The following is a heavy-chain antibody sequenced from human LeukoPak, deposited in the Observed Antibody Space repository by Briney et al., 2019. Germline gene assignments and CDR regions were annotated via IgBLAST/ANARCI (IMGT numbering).Heavy chain of an antibody. CDR1: VFTYSIYW. CDR3: GRGSHYYDSSGYYAAGY. V-gene: IGHV3-7*04. J-gene: IGHJ4*02. Sequence: GGSLRLSCAASVFTYSIYWMSCVRHAPGKGVEGVANIKQDGSEKYYVDCVKGRFTISRDNAKNSLYLKEHSLRAEDTAVYYCGRGSHYYDSSGYYAAGYWGQGTLVTVSS. CDR2: IKQDGSEK. D-gene: IGHD3-22*01.